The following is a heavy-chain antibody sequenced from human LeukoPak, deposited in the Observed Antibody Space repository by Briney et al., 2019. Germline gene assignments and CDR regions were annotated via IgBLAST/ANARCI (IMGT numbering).Heavy chain of an antibody. V-gene: IGHV3-23*01. CDR2: ISGSGGST. D-gene: IGHD6-19*01. J-gene: IGHJ4*02. CDR3: ARTVAAWYFDY. CDR1: GFTFSSFA. Sequence: GGSLRLSCAASGFTFSSFAMSWVRQAPGKGLEWVSAISGSGGSTYYADSVKGRFTISRDNSKNTLYLQMNSLRAEDTAVYYFARTVAAWYFDYWGQGTLVTVSS.